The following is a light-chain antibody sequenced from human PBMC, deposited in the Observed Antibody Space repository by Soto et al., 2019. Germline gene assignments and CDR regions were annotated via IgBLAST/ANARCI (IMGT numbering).Light chain of an antibody. CDR1: SSDIGDANY. J-gene: IGLJ1*01. CDR2: DVT. V-gene: IGLV2-14*03. CDR3: SSYASSRALYV. Sequence: QSALTQPASVSGAPGQSITISCTGTSSDIGDANYVSWYQQHPGKAPKLMIYDVTTRPSGVSNRFSGSKSGNTASLTISGLQAEDEADYYCSSYASSRALYVFGAGTKLTVL.